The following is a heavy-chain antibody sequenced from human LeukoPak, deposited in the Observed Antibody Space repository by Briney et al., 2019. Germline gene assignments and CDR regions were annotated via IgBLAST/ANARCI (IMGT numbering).Heavy chain of an antibody. V-gene: IGHV3-21*01. Sequence: GGSLRLSCAASGFTFSSYSMNWVRQAPGKGLEWVSSISSSSSYIYYADSVKGRFTISRDNAKNSLYLQMNSLRAEDTAVYYCARESGNYGVVHYYYYYGMDVWGQGTTVTVSS. J-gene: IGHJ6*02. CDR3: ARESGNYGVVHYYYYYGMDV. D-gene: IGHD4-11*01. CDR1: GFTFSSYS. CDR2: ISSSSSYI.